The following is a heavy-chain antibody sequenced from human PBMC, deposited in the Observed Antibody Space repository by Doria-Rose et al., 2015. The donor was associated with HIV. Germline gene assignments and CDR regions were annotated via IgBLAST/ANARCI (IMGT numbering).Heavy chain of an antibody. CDR2: INHSGST. J-gene: IGHJ2*01. CDR3: ARGRVDYSSSLFWYFDL. CDR1: GGSFSGYY. Sequence: LSLTCAVYGGSFSGYYWSWIRQPPGKGLEWIGEINHSGSTNYNPSLESRVTISVDTSKNQFSLKLTSVTAADTAVYYCARGRVDYSSSLFWYFDLWGRGTLVTVSS. D-gene: IGHD6-13*01. V-gene: IGHV4-34*01.